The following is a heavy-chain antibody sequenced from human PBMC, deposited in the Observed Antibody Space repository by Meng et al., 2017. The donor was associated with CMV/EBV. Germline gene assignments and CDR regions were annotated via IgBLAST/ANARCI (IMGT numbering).Heavy chain of an antibody. CDR2: ISYDGSNK. V-gene: IGHV3-30-3*01. J-gene: IGHJ4*02. CDR3: ARDDYGDAGDY. CDR1: GFTFSSYA. Sequence: SCAASGFTFSSYAMHWVRQAPGKGLEWVAVISYDGSNKYYADSVKGRFTISRDNSKNTLYLQMNSLRAEDTAVYYCARDDYGDAGDYWGQGTLVTVSS. D-gene: IGHD4-17*01.